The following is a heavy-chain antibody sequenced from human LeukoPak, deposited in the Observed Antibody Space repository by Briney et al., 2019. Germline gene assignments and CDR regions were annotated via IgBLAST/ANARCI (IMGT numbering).Heavy chain of an antibody. J-gene: IGHJ5*02. CDR1: GYTFTGYY. Sequence: ASVKVSCKASGYTFTGYYMHWVRQAPGQGLEWMGWINPNSGGTNYAQKFQGRVTMTRDMSTSTDYMELSSLRSENTAIYYCARDNSVGDNAWWFDPWGQGTLVTVSS. CDR3: ARDNSVGDNAWWFDP. V-gene: IGHV1-2*02. CDR2: INPNSGGT. D-gene: IGHD1-26*01.